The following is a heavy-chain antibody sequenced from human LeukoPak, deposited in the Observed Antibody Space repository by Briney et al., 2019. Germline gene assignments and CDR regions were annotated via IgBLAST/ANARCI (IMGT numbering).Heavy chain of an antibody. CDR2: IYSGDST. CDR3: AFYSSRGYYYYYMDV. D-gene: IGHD6-13*01. J-gene: IGHJ6*03. CDR1: GFTVSSNY. Sequence: GGSLRLSCAASGFTVSSNYMSWVRQAPGKGLEWVSVIYSGDSTYYADSVKGRFTISRDNSKNTLYLQMNSLRAEDTAVYYCAFYSSRGYYYYYMDVWGKGTTVTVSS. V-gene: IGHV3-53*01.